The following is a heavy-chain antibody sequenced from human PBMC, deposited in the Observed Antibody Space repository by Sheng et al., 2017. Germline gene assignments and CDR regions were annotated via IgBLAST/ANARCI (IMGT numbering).Heavy chain of an antibody. CDR1: GGSFSGYY. Sequence: QVQLQQWGAGLLKPSETLSLTCAVYGGSFSGYYWSWIRQPPGKGLEWIGEINHSGSTNYNPSLKSRVTISVDTSKNQFSLKLSSVTAADTAVYYCARRLSIAARPLGHWFDPWGQGTLVTVSS. CDR3: ARRLSIAARPLGHWFDP. J-gene: IGHJ5*02. D-gene: IGHD6-6*01. V-gene: IGHV4-34*01. CDR2: INHSGST.